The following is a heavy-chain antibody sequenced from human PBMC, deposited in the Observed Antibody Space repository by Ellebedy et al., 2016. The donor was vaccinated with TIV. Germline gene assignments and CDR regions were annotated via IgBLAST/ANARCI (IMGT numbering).Heavy chain of an antibody. CDR2: ISASGGST. V-gene: IGHV3-23*01. CDR3: AKDQAPYSGSYLHDAFDI. Sequence: GESLKISXAASGFTFSSYAMSWVRQAPGKGLEWVSGISASGGSTYYADSVKGRFTISRDNSKNTLYLQMNSLRAEDTAVYYCAKDQAPYSGSYLHDAFDIWGQGTMVTVSS. J-gene: IGHJ3*02. D-gene: IGHD1-26*01. CDR1: GFTFSSYA.